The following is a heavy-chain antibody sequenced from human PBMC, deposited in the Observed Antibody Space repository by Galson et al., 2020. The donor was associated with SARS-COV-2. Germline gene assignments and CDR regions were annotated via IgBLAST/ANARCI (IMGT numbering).Heavy chain of an antibody. CDR2: LYYGGKT. CDR1: GGSINIYY. D-gene: IGHD3-10*01. Sequence: ASETLSLTCTVSGGSINIYYWSWIRQPPGKGLEWIGYLYYGGKTNYNPSLKSRVIISVDTSTSQFSLTLSSVTAADTAVYYCARLPVVRGVDYWGQGILVTVSS. V-gene: IGHV4-59*01. J-gene: IGHJ4*02. CDR3: ARLPVVRGVDY.